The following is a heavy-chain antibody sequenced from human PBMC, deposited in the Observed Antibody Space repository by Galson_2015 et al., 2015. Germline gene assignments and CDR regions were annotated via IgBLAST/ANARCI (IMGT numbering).Heavy chain of an antibody. Sequence: SLRLSCAASGFTFDDYAMHWVRQAPGKGLEWVSGISWNSGSIGYADSVKGRFTISRDNAKNSLYLQMNSLRAEDTALYYCAKGGYWDYSNSHRLYYYYYMDVWGKGTTVTVSS. CDR2: ISWNSGSI. CDR3: AKGGYWDYSNSHRLYYYYYMDV. V-gene: IGHV3-9*01. J-gene: IGHJ6*03. CDR1: GFTFDDYA. D-gene: IGHD4-11*01.